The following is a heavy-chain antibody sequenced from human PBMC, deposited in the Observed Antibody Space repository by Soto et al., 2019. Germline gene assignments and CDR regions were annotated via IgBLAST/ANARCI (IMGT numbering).Heavy chain of an antibody. CDR2: ISHSGST. V-gene: IGHV4-34*01. J-gene: IGHJ6*02. CDR3: ARERGVLVPAAVRVWDDYQYFGMDV. CDR1: GGSFSDDY. Sequence: SETLSLTCAIYGGSFSDDYWSWIRQPPGKGLEWIGKISHSGSTNYNPSLKSRVTISADTSKNQFSLRLNSVTAADTAVYYCARERGVLVPAAVRVWDDYQYFGMDVWGQGTTVTVSS. D-gene: IGHD2-2*02.